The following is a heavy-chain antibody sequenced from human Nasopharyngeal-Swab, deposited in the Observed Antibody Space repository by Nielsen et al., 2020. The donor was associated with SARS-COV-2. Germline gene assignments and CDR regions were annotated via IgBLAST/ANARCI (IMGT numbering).Heavy chain of an antibody. Sequence: ASVKVSCKASGFTLSHYFMHWVRQAPGQGLEWMGVITPSGGATNYARKFRGRVTMTRDPSTSTVYLDLSGLKSEDTAVYFCARAEMRTTVTTYWNYWGQGTLVTVSS. V-gene: IGHV1-46*01. D-gene: IGHD4-17*01. J-gene: IGHJ4*02. CDR2: ITPSGGAT. CDR3: ARAEMRTTVTTYWNY. CDR1: GFTLSHYF.